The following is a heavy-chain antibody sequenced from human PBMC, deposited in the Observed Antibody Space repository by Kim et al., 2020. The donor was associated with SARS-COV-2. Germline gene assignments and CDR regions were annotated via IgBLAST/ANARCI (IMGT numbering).Heavy chain of an antibody. CDR3: AKDSGYSYGIDY. V-gene: IGHV3-9*01. CDR1: GFTFGDYA. J-gene: IGHJ4*02. CDR2: ISWNSGSI. Sequence: GGSLRLSCAASGFTFGDYAMHWVRQAPGKGLEWVSGISWNSGSIGYADSVKGRFTISRDNAKNSLYLQMNSLRAEDTALYYCAKDSGYSYGIDYWGQGTLVTVSS. D-gene: IGHD5-18*01.